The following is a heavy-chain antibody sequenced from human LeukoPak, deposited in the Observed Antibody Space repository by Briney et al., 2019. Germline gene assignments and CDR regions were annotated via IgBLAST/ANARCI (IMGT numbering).Heavy chain of an antibody. CDR1: GGTFISYA. V-gene: IGHV1-69*13. CDR3: ARADLGYCSSTSCYGVDY. D-gene: IGHD2-2*01. Sequence: SVKVSCKASGGTFISYAISWVRQAPGQGLERMGGIIPIFGTANYAQKFQGRVTITADESTSTAYMELSSLRSEDTAVYYCARADLGYCSSTSCYGVDYWGQGTLVTVSS. J-gene: IGHJ4*02. CDR2: IIPIFGTA.